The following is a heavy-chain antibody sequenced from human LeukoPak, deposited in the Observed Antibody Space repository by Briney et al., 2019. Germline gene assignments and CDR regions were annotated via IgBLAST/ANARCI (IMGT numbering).Heavy chain of an antibody. J-gene: IGHJ2*01. CDR1: GDSISSSDYY. D-gene: IGHD6-19*01. Sequence: PSETLSLTCTVSGDSISSSDYYWAWIRQPPGKGLEWIGNIYYNGNTYYNSSLKSRVTISIDTSKKQFSLRLNAVTAADTAVYYCARDLGVAVAVDWYFDLWGRGTLVTVSS. CDR2: IYYNGNT. V-gene: IGHV4-39*07. CDR3: ARDLGVAVAVDWYFDL.